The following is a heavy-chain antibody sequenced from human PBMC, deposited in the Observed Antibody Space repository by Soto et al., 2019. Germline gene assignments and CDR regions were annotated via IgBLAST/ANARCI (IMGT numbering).Heavy chain of an antibody. V-gene: IGHV1-2*04. CDR3: ARAHIPTVTPRYYYYGMDV. Sequence: GASVKVSCKASGYTFTGYYMHWVRQAPGQGLEWMGWINPNSGGTNYAQKFQGWVTMTRDTSISTAYMELSRLRSDDTAVYYCARAHIPTVTPRYYYYGMDVWGQGTTVTVS. CDR1: GYTFTGYY. CDR2: INPNSGGT. D-gene: IGHD4-4*01. J-gene: IGHJ6*02.